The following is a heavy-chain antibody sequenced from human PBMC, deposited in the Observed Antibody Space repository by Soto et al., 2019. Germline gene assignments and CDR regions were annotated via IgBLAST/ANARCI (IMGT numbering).Heavy chain of an antibody. V-gene: IGHV4-30-2*01. J-gene: IGHJ6*02. CDR2: IYHSGST. CDR1: GGSISSGGYS. D-gene: IGHD3-9*01. Sequence: PSETLSLTCAVSGGSISSGGYSWSWIRQPPGKGLEWIGYIYHSGSTYYNPSLKSRVTISVDRSKNQFSLKLSSVTAADTAVYYCARRPYDILTGFPSYGMDVWGQGATVTVSS. CDR3: ARRPYDILTGFPSYGMDV.